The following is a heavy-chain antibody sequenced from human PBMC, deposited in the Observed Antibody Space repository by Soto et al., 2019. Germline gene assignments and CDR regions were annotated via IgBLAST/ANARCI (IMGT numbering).Heavy chain of an antibody. Sequence: SETLSLTCTVSGGSISSSSYYWGWIRQPPGKGLEWIGSIYYSGSTYYNPSLKSRVTISVDTSKNQFSLKLSSVTAADTAVYYCATPGGVRGVIMTDGMDVWGQGTTVTVSS. J-gene: IGHJ6*02. D-gene: IGHD3-10*01. V-gene: IGHV4-39*01. CDR1: GGSISSSSYY. CDR3: ATPGGVRGVIMTDGMDV. CDR2: IYYSGST.